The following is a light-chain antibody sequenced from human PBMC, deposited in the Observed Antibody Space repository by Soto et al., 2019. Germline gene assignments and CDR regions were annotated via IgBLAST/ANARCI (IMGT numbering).Light chain of an antibody. CDR2: GAS. J-gene: IGKJ5*01. V-gene: IGKV3-20*01. CDR1: QSVSSY. CDR3: QQYGSSIT. Sequence: EIVLTQSPGTLSLSPGERATLSCRASQSVSSYLAWYQQKPGQAPRLLIYGASSRATGIPDRFSGSGSGTDFTLTISRLEPEGFAVYYCQQYGSSITFGQGTRLEIK.